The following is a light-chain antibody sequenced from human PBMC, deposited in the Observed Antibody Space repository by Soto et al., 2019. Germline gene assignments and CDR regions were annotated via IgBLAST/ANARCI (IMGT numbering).Light chain of an antibody. V-gene: IGKV3-15*01. CDR1: QSVSSN. Sequence: EIVMTQSPATLSVSPGKRATLSCRASQSVSSNLAWYQQKPGQAPRLLIYGASTRASGIPARFSGSGSGTEFTLTISSLQSEDFVVYYCQQYNNWPQTFGPGTKLEIK. CDR3: QQYNNWPQT. J-gene: IGKJ2*01. CDR2: GAS.